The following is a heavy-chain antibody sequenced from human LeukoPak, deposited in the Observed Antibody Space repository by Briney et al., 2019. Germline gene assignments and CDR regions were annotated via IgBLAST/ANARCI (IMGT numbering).Heavy chain of an antibody. Sequence: GGSLRLSCAASGFTFSSYAMSWVRQAPGKGREWVSAISGSGGSTYYADSVKGRFTISRDNSKNTLYLQMNSLRAEDTAVYYCAKARRDGYNYLHYWGQGTLVTVSS. J-gene: IGHJ4*02. CDR2: ISGSGGST. CDR3: AKARRDGYNYLHY. V-gene: IGHV3-23*01. D-gene: IGHD5-24*01. CDR1: GFTFSSYA.